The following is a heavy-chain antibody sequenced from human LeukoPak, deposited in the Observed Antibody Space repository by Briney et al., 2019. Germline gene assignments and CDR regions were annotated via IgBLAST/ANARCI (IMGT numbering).Heavy chain of an antibody. CDR3: VRDRELNY. Sequence: SETLSLTCTVSGGSISRSTYYGGWIRQPPGKGLEWIGSIYYSGSTYYNPSLKSRVTISVDTSKNQFSLKLSSATAADTAVYYCVRDRELNYWGQGTLVTVSS. D-gene: IGHD1-7*01. J-gene: IGHJ4*02. V-gene: IGHV4-39*07. CDR1: GGSISRSTYY. CDR2: IYYSGST.